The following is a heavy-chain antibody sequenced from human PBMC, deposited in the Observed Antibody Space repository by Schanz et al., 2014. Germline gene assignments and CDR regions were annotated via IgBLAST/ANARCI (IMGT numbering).Heavy chain of an antibody. CDR2: ISHSGGSK. J-gene: IGHJ4*02. CDR3: ARGIGGYGANNYFDY. D-gene: IGHD5-12*01. Sequence: DVQLLESGGGLVQPGGSLRLSCAASGFTFNSYAMTWVRQAPGKGLEWVSSISHSGGSKYYADSVKGRFTISRDNSENTLYLQMNSLSADDTAVFYCARGIGGYGANNYFDYWGQGTQVTVSS. CDR1: GFTFNSYA. V-gene: IGHV3-23*01.